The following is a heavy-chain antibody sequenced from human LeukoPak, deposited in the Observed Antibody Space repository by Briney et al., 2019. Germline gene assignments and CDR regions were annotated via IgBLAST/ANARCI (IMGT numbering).Heavy chain of an antibody. CDR1: GGSISSSSYY. J-gene: IGHJ5*02. D-gene: IGHD2-2*01. CDR3: ARGGRNQLLINWFDP. CDR2: FYYSGNT. V-gene: IGHV4-39*02. Sequence: SETLSLTCTVSGGSISSSSYYWGWIRQPPGKGLEWIGSFYYSGNTYYNPSLKSRVIIPVDTSKNQFSLKLSSVTAADVAVYYCARGGRNQLLINWFDPWGQGALVTVS.